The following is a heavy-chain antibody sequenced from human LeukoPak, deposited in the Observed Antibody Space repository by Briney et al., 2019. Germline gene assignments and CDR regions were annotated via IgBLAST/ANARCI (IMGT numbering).Heavy chain of an antibody. CDR2: ISSSSSYI. D-gene: IGHD3-10*01. CDR3: ARDLPTYYYGSGSGNGMDV. CDR1: GFTFSSYS. J-gene: IGHJ6*02. Sequence: PGGPLRLSCAASGFTFSSYSMNWVRQAPGKGLEWVSSISSSSSYIYYADSVKGRFTISRDNAKNSLYLQMNSLRAEDTAVYYCARDLPTYYYGSGSGNGMDVWGQGTTVTVSS. V-gene: IGHV3-21*01.